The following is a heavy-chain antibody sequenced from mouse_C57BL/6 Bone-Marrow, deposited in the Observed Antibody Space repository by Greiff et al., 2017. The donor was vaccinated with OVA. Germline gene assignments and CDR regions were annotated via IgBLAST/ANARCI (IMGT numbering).Heavy chain of an antibody. J-gene: IGHJ2*01. D-gene: IGHD1-1*01. Sequence: EVKLQESGGGLVKPGGSLKLSCAASGFTFSSYAMSWVRQTPEKRLEWVATISDGGSYTYSPDNVKGRFTISRDNAKNNLYLQMSHLKSEDTAMYYCAREATVVHFDYWGQGTTLTVSS. V-gene: IGHV5-4*01. CDR2: ISDGGSYT. CDR3: AREATVVHFDY. CDR1: GFTFSSYA.